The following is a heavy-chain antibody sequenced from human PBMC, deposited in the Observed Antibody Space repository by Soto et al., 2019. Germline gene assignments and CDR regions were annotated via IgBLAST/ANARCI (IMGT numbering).Heavy chain of an antibody. V-gene: IGHV3-15*07. J-gene: IGHJ4*01. D-gene: IGHD3-22*01. Sequence: EVHLVESGGGLVKPGGSLRLSCAASGFTFSNAWINWVRQTPGKGLEWVGRVKSKTDGGTTDFAAPVKGRFAISRDDSKNMVYLKMNSLKAEDTAIYYCTTDSYITSIIVRFDYWGHGTLVTVSS. CDR3: TTDSYITSIIVRFDY. CDR2: VKSKTDGGTT. CDR1: GFTFSNAW.